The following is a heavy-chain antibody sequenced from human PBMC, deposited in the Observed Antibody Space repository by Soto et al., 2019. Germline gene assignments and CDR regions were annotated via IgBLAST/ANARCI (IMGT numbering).Heavy chain of an antibody. Sequence: EVQLVESGGGLVQPGGSLRLSCVASGFTLSSYWMYWVRQVPGKGLLWVSRISTDGSKTEYADSVKGRFTISRDNAKSAMYLQMDRLRVEDMGVYYCARGPGHGGSYFEHWGQGTLVTVSS. D-gene: IGHD5-12*01. CDR3: ARGPGHGGSYFEH. J-gene: IGHJ1*01. V-gene: IGHV3-74*03. CDR1: GFTLSSYW. CDR2: ISTDGSKT.